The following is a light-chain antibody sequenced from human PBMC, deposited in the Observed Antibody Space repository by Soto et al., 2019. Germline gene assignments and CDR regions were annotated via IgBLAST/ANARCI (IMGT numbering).Light chain of an antibody. CDR3: MQAAQWPRT. J-gene: IGKJ3*01. Sequence: DVVMTQSPLSLPVTLGQPASISCRSSQSLVSSDGNTYLNWFHQRPGQSPRRLIYKVSNRDSGVPYRFSGSGSGTEFTLTISRVEAEDAGVYYCMQAAQWPRTFGPGTKVDIK. CDR2: KVS. CDR1: QSLVSSDGNTY. V-gene: IGKV2-30*01.